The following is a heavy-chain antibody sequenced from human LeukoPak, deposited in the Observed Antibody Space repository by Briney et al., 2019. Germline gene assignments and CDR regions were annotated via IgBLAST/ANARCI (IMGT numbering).Heavy chain of an antibody. D-gene: IGHD3-22*01. V-gene: IGHV4-31*03. J-gene: IGHJ1*01. CDR3: ARDSGSGYREYFQH. CDR2: IYYSGST. Sequence: PSETLSLTCTVSGGSISSGGYYWSWIRQHPGKGLEWIGYIYYSGSTYYNPSLKSRVTISVDTSKNQFSLELSSVTAADTAVYYCARDSGSGYREYFQHWGQGTLVTVSS. CDR1: GGSISSGGYY.